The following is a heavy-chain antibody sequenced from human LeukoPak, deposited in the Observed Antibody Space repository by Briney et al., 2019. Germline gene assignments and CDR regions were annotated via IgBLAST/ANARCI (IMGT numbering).Heavy chain of an antibody. CDR2: IYYSGST. V-gene: IGHV4-59*01. Sequence: SETLSLTCTVSGGSISSYYWSWIRQPPGRGLEWIGYIYYSGSTNYNPSLKSRVTISVDTSKNQFSLKLSSVTAADTAVYYCAVGYCSSTSCSDPYYFDYRGQGTLVTVSS. CDR1: GGSISSYY. J-gene: IGHJ4*02. CDR3: AVGYCSSTSCSDPYYFDY. D-gene: IGHD2-2*01.